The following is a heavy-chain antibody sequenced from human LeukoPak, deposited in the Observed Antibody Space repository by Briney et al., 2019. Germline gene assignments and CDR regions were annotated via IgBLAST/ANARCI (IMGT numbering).Heavy chain of an antibody. CDR3: AKTRYSYGYDRGLFFDY. J-gene: IGHJ4*02. Sequence: GSLRLSCAASGFTFSSYGMSWVRQAPGKGLEWVSAISGSGGSTYYADSVKGRFTISRDNSKNTLYLQMNSLRAEDTAVYYCAKTRYSYGYDRGLFFDYWGQGTLVTVSS. V-gene: IGHV3-23*01. CDR2: ISGSGGST. D-gene: IGHD5-18*01. CDR1: GFTFSSYG.